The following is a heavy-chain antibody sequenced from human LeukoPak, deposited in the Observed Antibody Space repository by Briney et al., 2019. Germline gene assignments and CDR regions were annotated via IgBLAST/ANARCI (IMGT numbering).Heavy chain of an antibody. CDR3: ARRGMATAGFLDY. Sequence: PSGTLSLTCGVSGDSISSANWWSWVRQPPGKGLEWLGEIYHSGNTYYNPSFMSRVTISVDKTKNQFSLTLSSVTAADTAIYFCARRGMATAGFLDYWGQGILVTVSS. J-gene: IGHJ4*02. CDR2: IYHSGNT. V-gene: IGHV4-4*02. CDR1: GDSISSANW. D-gene: IGHD5-24*01.